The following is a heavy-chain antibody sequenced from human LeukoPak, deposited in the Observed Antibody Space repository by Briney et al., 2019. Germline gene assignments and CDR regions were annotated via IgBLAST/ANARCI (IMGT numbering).Heavy chain of an antibody. J-gene: IGHJ4*02. CDR3: AKMVYGSGSYLSAPDY. CDR1: GFTFSSYG. CDR2: IRYDGSNK. Sequence: GESLKISCAASGFTFSSYGMHWVRQAPGKGLEWVAFIRYDGSNKYYADSVKGRFTISRDNSKNTLYLQMNSLRAEDTAVYYCAKMVYGSGSYLSAPDYWGQGTLVTVSS. V-gene: IGHV3-30*02. D-gene: IGHD3-10*01.